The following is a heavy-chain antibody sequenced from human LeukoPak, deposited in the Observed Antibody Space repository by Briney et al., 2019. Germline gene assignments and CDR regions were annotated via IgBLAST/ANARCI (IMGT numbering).Heavy chain of an antibody. J-gene: IGHJ6*03. V-gene: IGHV3-9*01. Sequence: PGGSLRLSCAASGFTFDDYAMHWVRQTPGKGLEWVSGISWNSGSIGYADSVKGRFTISRDNAKKSLYLQMNSLRDEDTAVYYCVTYGLKEHPYYYYMDVWGNGTTVTVSS. CDR2: ISWNSGSI. CDR3: VTYGLKEHPYYYYMDV. CDR1: GFTFDDYA. D-gene: IGHD4-17*01.